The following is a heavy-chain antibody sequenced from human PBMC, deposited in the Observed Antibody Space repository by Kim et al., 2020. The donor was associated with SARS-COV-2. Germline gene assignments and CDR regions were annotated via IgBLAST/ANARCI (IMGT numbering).Heavy chain of an antibody. D-gene: IGHD3-10*01. CDR1: GGTFSSQA. CDR2: IVPVFATA. J-gene: IGHJ4*02. V-gene: IGHV1-69*13. CDR3: AKGGLRGAYFFDY. Sequence: SVKVSCKASGGTFSSQAISWVRRAPGQGLDWMGGIVPVFATANNAPKFEDRVNITADESTTTVYLELSSLTSEDTGIYFCAKGGLRGAYFFDYWGQGTL.